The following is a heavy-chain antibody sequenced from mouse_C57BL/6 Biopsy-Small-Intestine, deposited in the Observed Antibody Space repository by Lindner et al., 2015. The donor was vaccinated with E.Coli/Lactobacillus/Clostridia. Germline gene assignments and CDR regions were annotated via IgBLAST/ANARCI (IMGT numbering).Heavy chain of an antibody. CDR3: ARRGIYYDPYYYSMDY. CDR2: ILPGTGSI. CDR1: GYTFTGYW. D-gene: IGHD2-4*01. Sequence: VQLQESGAELMKPRASVKLSCEATGYTFTGYWIEWIRQRPGHGLEWIGEILPGTGSIHYNENLRGKATITADTSSNSAYMQLSSLTAGDSAIYYCARRGIYYDPYYYSMDYWGQGASVTVSS. V-gene: IGHV1-9*01. J-gene: IGHJ4*01.